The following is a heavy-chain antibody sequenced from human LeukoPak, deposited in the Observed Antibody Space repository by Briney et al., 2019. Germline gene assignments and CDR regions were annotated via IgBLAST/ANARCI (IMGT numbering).Heavy chain of an antibody. Sequence: GGSLRLSCAASGFTFSTYGMNWVRQAPGKGLEWVSYISSSGSPIYYTDSVKGRFTISRDNAKNTLYLQMNSLRAEDTAVYYCARGGNIIAAAAPSDYWGQGTLVTVSS. CDR2: ISSSGSPI. CDR1: GFTFSTYG. V-gene: IGHV3-48*04. CDR3: ARGGNIIAAAAPSDY. D-gene: IGHD6-13*01. J-gene: IGHJ4*02.